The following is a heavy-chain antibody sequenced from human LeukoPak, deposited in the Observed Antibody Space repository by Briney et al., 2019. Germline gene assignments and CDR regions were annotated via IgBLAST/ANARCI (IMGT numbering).Heavy chain of an antibody. Sequence: GGSLRLSCAASGLTFSSYGMHWVRQAPGKGLEWVAVIWYDGSNKYYADSVKGRFTISRDNSKNTLYLQMNSLRAEDTAVYYCAKDGGPAHLDAFDIWGQGTMVTVSS. J-gene: IGHJ3*02. CDR1: GLTFSSYG. CDR2: IWYDGSNK. CDR3: AKDGGPAHLDAFDI. V-gene: IGHV3-33*06. D-gene: IGHD4-23*01.